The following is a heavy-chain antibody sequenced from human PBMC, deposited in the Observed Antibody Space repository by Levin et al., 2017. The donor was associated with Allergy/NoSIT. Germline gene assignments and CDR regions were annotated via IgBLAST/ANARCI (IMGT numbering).Heavy chain of an antibody. CDR3: AHRYMGTNSLAFDY. V-gene: IGHV2-5*01. D-gene: IGHD7-27*01. Sequence: SGPTLVKPTQTLSLTCSFSGFSLTTGGVGVAWIRQPPGKALEWLGVIYWNDDKPYNPSLMNRPTITKDTSKNQVVLTLTNMGPVDTATYYCAHRYMGTNSLAFDYWGQGTLVTVSS. CDR1: GFSLTTGGVG. CDR2: IYWNDDK. J-gene: IGHJ4*02.